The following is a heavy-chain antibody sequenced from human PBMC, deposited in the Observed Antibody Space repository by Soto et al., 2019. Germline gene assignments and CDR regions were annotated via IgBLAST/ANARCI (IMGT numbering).Heavy chain of an antibody. V-gene: IGHV3-23*01. D-gene: IGHD3-22*01. CDR2: ISGSGGST. Sequence: EVQLLESGGGLVQPGGSLRLSCAASGFTFSSYAMSWVRQAPGKGLEWVSAISGSGGSTYYADSVKGRFTISRDNSKNTRYLKMNSLRAEDTAVYYCAKDSSAYPGGYFDYWGQGTLVTVSS. CDR1: GFTFSSYA. CDR3: AKDSSAYPGGYFDY. J-gene: IGHJ4*02.